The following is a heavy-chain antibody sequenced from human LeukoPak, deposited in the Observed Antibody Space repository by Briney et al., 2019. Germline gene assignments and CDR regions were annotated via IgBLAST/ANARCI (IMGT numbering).Heavy chain of an antibody. CDR3: ARQGSNSSGWYPVDD. J-gene: IGHJ4*02. D-gene: IGHD6-19*01. Sequence: ASVKVSCKTSGYTFTAYYIRWLRRAPGQGLEWMGWMNPNSGGTKYAQTFQGRVTLTRDTSISTAYLELSSLTSDDTAVYFCARQGSNSSGWYPVDDWGQGTLVTVSS. CDR1: GYTFTAYY. CDR2: MNPNSGGT. V-gene: IGHV1-2*02.